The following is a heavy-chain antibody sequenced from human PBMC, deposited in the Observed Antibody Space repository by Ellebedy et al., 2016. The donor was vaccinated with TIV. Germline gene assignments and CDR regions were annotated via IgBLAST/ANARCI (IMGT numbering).Heavy chain of an antibody. Sequence: GESLKISCAASGFIFSTYGMHWVRQAPGNGLEWVAVTSYDGSQKYYADSVKGRFTISRDNSKNTVYLQMNSLRAEDTSVYYCARDVGGIYYYGMDVWGQGTTVTVSS. CDR3: ARDVGGIYYYGMDV. CDR2: TSYDGSQK. CDR1: GFIFSTYG. V-gene: IGHV3-30*03. J-gene: IGHJ6*02. D-gene: IGHD1-26*01.